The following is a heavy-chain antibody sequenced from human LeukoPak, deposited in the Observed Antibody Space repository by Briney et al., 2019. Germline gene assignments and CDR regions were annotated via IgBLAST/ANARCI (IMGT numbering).Heavy chain of an antibody. CDR1: GYTFTSYY. J-gene: IGHJ6*03. V-gene: IGHV1-46*01. Sequence: ASVKVSCKASGYTFTSYYMHWVRQAPGQGLEWMGIINPSGGSTSYAQKFQGRVTMTRDTSTSTVYMELSSLRSEDTAVYYCARDPYSSSSAYYYYYYMDVWGKGTTVTVSS. D-gene: IGHD6-6*01. CDR3: ARDPYSSSSAYYYYYYMDV. CDR2: INPSGGST.